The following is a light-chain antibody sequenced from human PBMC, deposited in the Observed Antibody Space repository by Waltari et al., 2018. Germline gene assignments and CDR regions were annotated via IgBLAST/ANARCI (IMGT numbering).Light chain of an antibody. CDR3: LQHKTYPHA. CDR2: AAS. CDR1: QALNVF. Sequence: DIQMTQSPSVMYASVGARVPLTCRASQALNVFAGWFQQRPGEAPRRLISAASTLQIGVPSRFSGSGYGTEFTLTISSLQPEDFATYYCLQHKTYPHAFGQGTRVEIK. J-gene: IGKJ2*01. V-gene: IGKV1-17*03.